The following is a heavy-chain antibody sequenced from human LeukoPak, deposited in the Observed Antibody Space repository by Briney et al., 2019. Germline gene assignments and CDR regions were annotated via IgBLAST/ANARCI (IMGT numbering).Heavy chain of an antibody. CDR3: ARVLRDGHNDPFDN. V-gene: IGHV4-31*03. Sequence: SQTLSLTCTVSGGSISSGGYYWSWIRQHPGKGLEWIGYIYYSGSTYYNPSLKSRVTISVDTSKNQFSLKLSSVTAADTAVYYCARVLRDGHNDPFDNWGQGTLVTVSS. D-gene: IGHD5-24*01. CDR2: IYYSGST. J-gene: IGHJ3*02. CDR1: GGSISSGGYY.